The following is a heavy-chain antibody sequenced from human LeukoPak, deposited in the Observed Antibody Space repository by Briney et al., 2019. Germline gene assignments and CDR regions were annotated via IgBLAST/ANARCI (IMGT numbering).Heavy chain of an antibody. V-gene: IGHV3-30*02. Sequence: PGGSLRLSCAASGFTFSTYGMHWVRQAPGKGLEWMTFIQDGGDEKYYAESVKGRFTVSRDNSKNTLYLQMNSLRAEDTAVYYCARDTPGYGGDDFDYWGQGALVTVSS. J-gene: IGHJ4*02. CDR2: IQDGGDEK. CDR1: GFTFSTYG. CDR3: ARDTPGYGGDDFDY. D-gene: IGHD4-23*01.